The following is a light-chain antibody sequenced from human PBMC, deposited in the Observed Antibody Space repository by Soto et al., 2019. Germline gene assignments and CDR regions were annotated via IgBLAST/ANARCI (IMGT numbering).Light chain of an antibody. Sequence: QSVLTQPPSASGSPGQSVTISCTGTSSDVGGYNYVSWYQQHPGKAPKLMIYEVSKRPSGVPDRFSGSKSGNTASLTVSGLQAEDEADYYCSAYAGSNNFVFGFGTKVTVL. CDR1: SSDVGGYNY. V-gene: IGLV2-8*01. J-gene: IGLJ1*01. CDR2: EVS. CDR3: SAYAGSNNFV.